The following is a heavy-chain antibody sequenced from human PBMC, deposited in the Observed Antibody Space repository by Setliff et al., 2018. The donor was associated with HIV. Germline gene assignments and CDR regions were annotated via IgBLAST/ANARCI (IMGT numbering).Heavy chain of an antibody. V-gene: IGHV3-33*01. Sequence: GGSLRLSCAASGFTFSNYGMHWVRQAPGKGLEWVAVIWYDGSNQYYADSVKGRFTISRDNSKNMLYLQLNSLRAEDTAVYYCARDPTYYYDTSGPYDAFDIWGQGTMVTVSS. CDR3: ARDPTYYYDTSGPYDAFDI. CDR1: GFTFSNYG. J-gene: IGHJ3*02. D-gene: IGHD3-22*01. CDR2: IWYDGSNQ.